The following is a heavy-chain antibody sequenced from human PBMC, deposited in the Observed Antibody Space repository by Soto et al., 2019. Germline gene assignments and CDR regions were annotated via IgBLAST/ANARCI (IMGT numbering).Heavy chain of an antibody. Sequence: TSETLSLTCPVSGGTISSYYWSWIRQPPGKGLEWIGYIYYSGSTYYNPSLKSRVTISVDTSKNQFSLKLSSVTAADTAVYYCARAPAGPGYSSGWFDYWGQGTLVTVSS. CDR3: ARAPAGPGYSSGWFDY. V-gene: IGHV4-59*01. CDR1: GGTISSYY. J-gene: IGHJ4*02. CDR2: IYYSGST. D-gene: IGHD6-19*01.